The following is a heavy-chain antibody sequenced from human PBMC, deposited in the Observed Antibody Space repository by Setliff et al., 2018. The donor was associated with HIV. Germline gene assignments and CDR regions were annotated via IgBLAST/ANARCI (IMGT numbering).Heavy chain of an antibody. V-gene: IGHV4-39*07. J-gene: IGHJ3*01. CDR3: ARVQMAYAAFDV. CDR2: IYYSGST. D-gene: IGHD4-17*01. CDR1: GGSIKSSSDY. Sequence: SETLSLTCTVSGGSIKSSSDYWGWIRQPPGKGLEWIGTIYYSGSTYYNPSLKSRVTISVDTSKHQFSLKLSSVTAADTAVYYCARVQMAYAAFDVWGQGTMVTVSS.